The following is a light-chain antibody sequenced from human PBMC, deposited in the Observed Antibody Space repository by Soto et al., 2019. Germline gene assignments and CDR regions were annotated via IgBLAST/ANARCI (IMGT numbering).Light chain of an antibody. J-gene: IGLJ2*01. V-gene: IGLV2-11*01. CDR2: DAS. Sequence: QSALTQPRSVSASPGQSVTISCTGTSSNVGGYNYVSWYQQNPGKAPKLIIYDASKRPSGVPDRVSGSKSGNAASLTISGLQAEDEADYYCCSYAANYNLVFGGGTKVTVL. CDR3: CSYAANYNLV. CDR1: SSNVGGYNY.